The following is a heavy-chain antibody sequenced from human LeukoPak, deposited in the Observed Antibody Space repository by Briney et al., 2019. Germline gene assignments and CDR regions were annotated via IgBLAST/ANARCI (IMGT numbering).Heavy chain of an antibody. V-gene: IGHV4-34*01. CDR1: GGSFSGYY. J-gene: IGHJ4*02. D-gene: IGHD1-26*01. Sequence: SETLSLTCAVYGGSFSGYYWSWIRQPPGKGLEWIGEINHSGSTNYNPSLKSRVTISVDTSKNQFSLKLSSVTAADTAVYYCARVGDGHNHYHLDYWGQGTLVTVSS. CDR2: INHSGST. CDR3: ARVGDGHNHYHLDY.